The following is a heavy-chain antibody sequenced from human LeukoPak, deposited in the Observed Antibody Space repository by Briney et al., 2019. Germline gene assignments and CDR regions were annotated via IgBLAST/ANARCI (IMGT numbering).Heavy chain of an antibody. D-gene: IGHD3-22*01. Sequence: GGSLRLSCAASGFTFSDYYMSWIRQAPGKGLEWVSYISSSGSTIYYADSVKGRFTISRDNAKTSLYLQMNSLRAEDTAVYYCARELSYDSSGYYANWFDPWGQGTLVTVSS. CDR2: ISSSGSTI. CDR1: GFTFSDYY. CDR3: ARELSYDSSGYYANWFDP. V-gene: IGHV3-11*01. J-gene: IGHJ5*02.